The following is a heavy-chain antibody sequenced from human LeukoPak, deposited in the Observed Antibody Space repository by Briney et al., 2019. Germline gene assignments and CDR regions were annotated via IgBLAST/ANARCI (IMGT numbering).Heavy chain of an antibody. CDR2: IIPVLGVS. J-gene: IGHJ4*02. Sequence: SVKVSCKASGGSFSSFVITWVRQAPGQGLEWMGRIIPVLGVSNFAQKFQGRVTITADKSTNTAHMELRSLRSDDTAVYYCARDLGGGSGRYPRIDYWGQGTLVTVSS. D-gene: IGHD3-10*01. CDR3: ARDLGGGSGRYPRIDY. CDR1: GGSFSSFV. V-gene: IGHV1-69*04.